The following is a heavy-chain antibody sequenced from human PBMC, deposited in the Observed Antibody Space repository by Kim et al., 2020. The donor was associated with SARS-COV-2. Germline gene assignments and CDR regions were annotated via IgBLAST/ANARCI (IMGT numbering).Heavy chain of an antibody. J-gene: IGHJ4*02. V-gene: IGHV1-3*01. D-gene: IGHD6-19*01. CDR3: ARDRIAVAGTDFDY. Sequence: SQKFQGRVTITRDTSASTAYMGLSSLRSEDTAVYYCARDRIAVAGTDFDYWGQGTLVTVSS.